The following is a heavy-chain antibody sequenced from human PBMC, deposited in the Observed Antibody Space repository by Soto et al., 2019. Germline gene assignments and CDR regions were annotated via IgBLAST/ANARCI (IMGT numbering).Heavy chain of an antibody. CDR3: ARDLWGYCGTDCYPLDV. CDR2: MYNTGST. CDR1: GGSISRYY. Sequence: QVQLQESGPGLVKPSETLSLTCTVSGGSISRYYWSWIRQPPGKGLEWIGYMYNTGSTVYNPSFKGRVTVSIXTSKNQFSLKLNSVTAADTAVYYCARDLWGYCGTDCYPLDVWGQGTTVTVSS. D-gene: IGHD2-21*02. V-gene: IGHV4-59*01. J-gene: IGHJ6*02.